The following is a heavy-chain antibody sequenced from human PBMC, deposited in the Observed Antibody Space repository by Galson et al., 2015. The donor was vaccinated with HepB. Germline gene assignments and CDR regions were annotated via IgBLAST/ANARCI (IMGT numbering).Heavy chain of an antibody. D-gene: IGHD6-13*01. J-gene: IGHJ1*01. Sequence: SLRLSCAASGFTFDDYAMHWVRQAPGKGLEWVSGISWNSGSIGYADSVKGRFTISRDNAKNSLYLQMNSLRADDTALYYCAKVTYISSWYGFFQHWGQGTLVTVSS. CDR3: AKVTYISSWYGFFQH. CDR2: ISWNSGSI. V-gene: IGHV3-9*01. CDR1: GFTFDDYA.